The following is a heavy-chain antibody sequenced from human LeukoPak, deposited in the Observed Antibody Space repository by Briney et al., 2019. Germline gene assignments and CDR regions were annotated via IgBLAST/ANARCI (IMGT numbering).Heavy chain of an antibody. CDR1: GFTFRSYD. Sequence: PGGSLRISCAASGFTFRSYDMHWVRQAPGTGLEWVAFIRFDGSNKYYADSVKGRFTISRDNSKNTLYLQMNSLTAEDTAVYCCAKVGGIAVATYYYMDVWGKGTTVTVSS. CDR2: IRFDGSNK. J-gene: IGHJ6*03. V-gene: IGHV3-30*02. CDR3: AKVGGIAVATYYYMDV. D-gene: IGHD6-19*01.